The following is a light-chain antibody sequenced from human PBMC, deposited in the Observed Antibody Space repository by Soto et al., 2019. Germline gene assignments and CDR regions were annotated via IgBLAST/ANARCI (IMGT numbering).Light chain of an antibody. CDR1: QSISNS. J-gene: IGKJ4*01. CDR3: QQSYSTPPT. Sequence: DIQMTQSPSSLSASVGDRVTITCRASQSISNSLNWYQQKPGKAPDLLIYTTSSLHSGVPSRFSGSGSGTDFTLTISSLQPEDFATYYCQQSYSTPPTFGGGTNVEIK. V-gene: IGKV1-39*01. CDR2: TTS.